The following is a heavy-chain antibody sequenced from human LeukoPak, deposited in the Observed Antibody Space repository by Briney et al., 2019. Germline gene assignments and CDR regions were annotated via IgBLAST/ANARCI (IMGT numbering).Heavy chain of an antibody. CDR3: AKDSYGSGSYYKMFDY. Sequence: PGGSLRLSCAASGPTFSSFNMHWVRQTPGKGLEWVAFIRYDGSNKYYADSVKGRFTISRDNSKNTLYLQMNSLRAEDTAVYYCAKDSYGSGSYYKMFDYWGQGTLVTVSS. CDR1: GPTFSSFN. V-gene: IGHV3-30*02. D-gene: IGHD3-10*01. CDR2: IRYDGSNK. J-gene: IGHJ4*02.